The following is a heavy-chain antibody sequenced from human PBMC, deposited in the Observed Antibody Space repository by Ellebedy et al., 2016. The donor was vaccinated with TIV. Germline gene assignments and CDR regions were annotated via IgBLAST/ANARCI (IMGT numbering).Heavy chain of an antibody. CDR1: GFTFSGYG. D-gene: IGHD1-26*01. J-gene: IGHJ4*02. CDR2: ISADGSAQ. Sequence: GESLKISXAASGFTFSGYGMSWVRQAPGKGLEWVAIISADGSAQHYGDSVKGRFTISRDNTKDTLHLQMNNVRPEDTAIYYCARQETGSLDYWGQGTLVTFSS. V-gene: IGHV3-30*03. CDR3: ARQETGSLDY.